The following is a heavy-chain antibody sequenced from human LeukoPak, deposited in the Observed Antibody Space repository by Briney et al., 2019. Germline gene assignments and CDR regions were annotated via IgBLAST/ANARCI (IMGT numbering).Heavy chain of an antibody. CDR3: ARDLVGSHTGYSSGAWDY. D-gene: IGHD3-9*01. V-gene: IGHV3-30*01. J-gene: IGHJ4*02. CDR2: ISYGGSKT. CDR1: GFTFSTYA. Sequence: PGRSLILSCAASGFTFSTYAMHWVRQAPGKGLEWVAIISYGGSKTDYADSVKGRFTISRDNSKNTMYLQMNSLRAEDTAVYYCARDLVGSHTGYSSGAWDYWGQGTLVTVSS.